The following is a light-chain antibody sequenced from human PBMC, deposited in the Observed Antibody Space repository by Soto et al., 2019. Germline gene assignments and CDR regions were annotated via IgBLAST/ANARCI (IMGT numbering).Light chain of an antibody. CDR1: SSSIGSNS. V-gene: IGLV1-47*01. CDR3: AAWDDSLSGVV. J-gene: IGLJ2*01. Sequence: QSVLTQPPSASGTPGQRVTISCSGSSSSIGSNSVYWYQQLPGTALKLPIYRNNQRPSGVASRFSGSKSGASASLAISRLRCEEEADYYCAAWDDSLSGVVFGGWTKVTVL. CDR2: RNN.